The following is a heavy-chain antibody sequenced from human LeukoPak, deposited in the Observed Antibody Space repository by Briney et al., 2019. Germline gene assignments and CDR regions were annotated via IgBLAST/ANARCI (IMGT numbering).Heavy chain of an antibody. CDR2: ISANSEDI. Sequence: PGGSLRLSCTVSGFTFDDYAMHWVRQIPEKGLEWVSGISANSEDIHYADSVRGRFTISRDNSKSALYLQMGSLRPEDTAMYYCVRDFSNYVAFFDSWGQGVLVTVSS. CDR3: VRDFSNYVAFFDS. J-gene: IGHJ4*02. V-gene: IGHV3-9*01. D-gene: IGHD4-11*01. CDR1: GFTFDDYA.